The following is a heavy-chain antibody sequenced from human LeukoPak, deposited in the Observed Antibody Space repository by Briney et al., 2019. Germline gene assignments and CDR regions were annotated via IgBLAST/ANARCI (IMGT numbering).Heavy chain of an antibody. Sequence: TASETLSLTCTVSGGSMSTYYWSWIRQPPGKGLEWIGYIYYSGSTNYNPSLKSRVTISVDTSKNQFSLKLSSVTAADTAVYYCARLTRGYSYGYDYWGQGTLVTVSS. D-gene: IGHD5-18*01. CDR2: IYYSGST. CDR1: GGSMSTYY. V-gene: IGHV4-59*08. J-gene: IGHJ4*02. CDR3: ARLTRGYSYGYDY.